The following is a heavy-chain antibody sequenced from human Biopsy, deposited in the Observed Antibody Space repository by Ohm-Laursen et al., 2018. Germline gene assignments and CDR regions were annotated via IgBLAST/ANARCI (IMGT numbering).Heavy chain of an antibody. CDR1: GGSISSDY. V-gene: IGHV4-59*01. J-gene: IGHJ6*02. CDR2: IYYSGST. CDR3: ARATNSTGWPYYYFYGMDV. D-gene: IGHD2/OR15-2a*01. Sequence: SQTLPLTCIASGGSISSDYWSWIRQTPGKGLEWIGYIYYSGSTNYNPSLKSRVTISVDTSKNQFSLRLNSVTAADTAVYYCARATNSTGWPYYYFYGMDVWGQGTTVTVSS.